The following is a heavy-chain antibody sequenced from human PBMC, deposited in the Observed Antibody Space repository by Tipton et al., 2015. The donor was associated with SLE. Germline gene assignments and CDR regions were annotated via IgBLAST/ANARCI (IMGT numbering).Heavy chain of an antibody. D-gene: IGHD6-13*01. V-gene: IGHV4-34*01. CDR2: INQSGGT. CDR1: GGSFSGYY. CDR3: ARGSGGGSSSWYDYFDY. J-gene: IGHJ4*02. Sequence: TLSLTCAVYGGSFSGYYWSWIRQPPGKGLEWIGEINQSGGTNYIPSLKSRVTISVDTSKNQFSLKLSSVTAADTAVYYCARGSGGGSSSWYDYFDYWGQGTLVTVSS.